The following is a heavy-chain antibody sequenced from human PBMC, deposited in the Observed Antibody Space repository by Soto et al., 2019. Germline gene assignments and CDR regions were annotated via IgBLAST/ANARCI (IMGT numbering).Heavy chain of an antibody. J-gene: IGHJ3*02. D-gene: IGHD4-17*01. V-gene: IGHV3-33*01. Sequence: QVQLVESGGGVVQPGRSLRLSCATSGFTYGHFGMHWARQAPGKGLEWVAVIWHDGSKKFYADSVKGRFTISRDDSKNTLDLQMNRLRVEDTAVYYCARDAYGIAGQGGDFDIWGQGTMVTVSS. CDR3: ARDAYGIAGQGGDFDI. CDR1: GFTYGHFG. CDR2: IWHDGSKK.